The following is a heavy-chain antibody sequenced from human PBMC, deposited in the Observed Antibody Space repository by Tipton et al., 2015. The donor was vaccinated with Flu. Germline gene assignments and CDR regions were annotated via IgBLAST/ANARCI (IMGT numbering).Heavy chain of an antibody. D-gene: IGHD1-26*01. Sequence: SLRLSCAASGFIFSSYGMHWVRQAPGLGLEWVALISNDGSETYYADSVKGRFTISRDNSKDMLYLQMNSLRAEDTAVFYCAKSGGFDSWNQGALVIVSS. CDR1: GFIFSSYG. CDR3: AKSGGFDS. V-gene: IGHV3-30*02. J-gene: IGHJ4*02. CDR2: ISNDGSET.